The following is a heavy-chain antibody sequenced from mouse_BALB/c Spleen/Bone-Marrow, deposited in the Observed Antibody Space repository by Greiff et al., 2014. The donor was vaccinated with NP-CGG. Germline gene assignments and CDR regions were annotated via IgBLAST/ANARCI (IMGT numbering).Heavy chain of an antibody. CDR1: GFDFSRYW. CDR2: INPGSSTI. Sequence: EVKVVESGGGRVQPGGSLNLSCAASGFDFSRYWMSWARQAPGKGQEWIGEINPGSSTINYTPSLKDKFIISRDNAKNTLYLQMSKVRSEDTALYYCARLRRYGAMDYWGQGTSVTVSS. CDR3: ARLRRYGAMDY. V-gene: IGHV4-2*02. D-gene: IGHD2-14*01. J-gene: IGHJ4*01.